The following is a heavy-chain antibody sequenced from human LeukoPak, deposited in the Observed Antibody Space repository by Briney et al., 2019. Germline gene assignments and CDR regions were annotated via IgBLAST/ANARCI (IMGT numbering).Heavy chain of an antibody. D-gene: IGHD2-15*01. V-gene: IGHV3-23*01. CDR1: GFTFSSYA. J-gene: IGHJ4*02. CDR3: AKQLGYCSDGSCYFPY. CDR2: VSGSGGNT. Sequence: GGSLRLSCAASGFTFSSYAMNWVRQAPGKGLEWVSAVSGSGGNTYYANSVKGRFTTSRDNSKSTLCLQMNSLRAEDTAVYYCAKQLGYCSDGSCYFPYWGQGTLVTVSS.